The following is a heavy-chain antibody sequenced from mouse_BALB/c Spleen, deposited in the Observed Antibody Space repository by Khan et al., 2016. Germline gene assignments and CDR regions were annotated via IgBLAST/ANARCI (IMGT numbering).Heavy chain of an antibody. V-gene: IGHV14-3*02. CDR1: GFNIKDTY. J-gene: IGHJ1*01. CDR2: IDPANGNT. D-gene: IGHD1-1*01. CDR3: ANYGSSYWYFGV. Sequence: EVQLQESGAELVKPGASVKLSCTASGFNIKDTYMHWVKQRPEQGLEWIGRIDPANGNTKYDPKFQGKATITADTSSNTAYLQLSSLTSEDTAVYYCANYGSSYWYFGVWGAGTTVTVSS.